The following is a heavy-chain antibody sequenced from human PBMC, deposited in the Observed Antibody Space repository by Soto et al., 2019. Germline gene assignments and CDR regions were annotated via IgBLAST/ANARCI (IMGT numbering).Heavy chain of an antibody. CDR1: GFTFSSYE. CDR2: ISTSPGTI. J-gene: IGHJ4*02. Sequence: GGSLRLSCAASGFTFSSYELNWVRQAPGKGLEWVSYISTSPGTIYYADSVKGRFTISRDNAKNSLYLQMNSLRAEDTAVYYCARERYDSGRPLDYWGQGTLVTVSS. V-gene: IGHV3-48*03. CDR3: ARERYDSGRPLDY. D-gene: IGHD3-10*01.